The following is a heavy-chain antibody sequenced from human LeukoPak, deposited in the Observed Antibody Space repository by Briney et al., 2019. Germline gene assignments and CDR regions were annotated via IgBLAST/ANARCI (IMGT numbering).Heavy chain of an antibody. V-gene: IGHV3-7*03. J-gene: IGHJ4*02. CDR3: ARGGRPASSSWYY. D-gene: IGHD6-13*01. CDR2: MRRDGSEK. CDR1: GFTFSTHW. Sequence: RGSLRLSCSASGFTFSTHWMSWVRQAPGKGPEWVANMRRDGSEKYYVDSVKGRFTISRDNAKNSLYLQMNSLRAEDTAVYYCARGGRPASSSWYYWGQGTLVTVSS.